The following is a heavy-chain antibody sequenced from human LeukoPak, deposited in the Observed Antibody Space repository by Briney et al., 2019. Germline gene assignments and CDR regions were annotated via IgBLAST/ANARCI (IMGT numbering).Heavy chain of an antibody. V-gene: IGHV1-46*02. CDR1: GYTFNNHY. D-gene: IGHD5-12*01. Sequence: ASVKVSCKASGYTFNNHYMYWVRQAPGQGLEWMGVINPSGGSTSYAQKFQGRVTMTRDTSTSTVYMELSSLRSEDTALYYCARLPSGGSPPYYFDYWGQGTLVTVSS. CDR3: ARLPSGGSPPYYFDY. CDR2: INPSGGST. J-gene: IGHJ4*02.